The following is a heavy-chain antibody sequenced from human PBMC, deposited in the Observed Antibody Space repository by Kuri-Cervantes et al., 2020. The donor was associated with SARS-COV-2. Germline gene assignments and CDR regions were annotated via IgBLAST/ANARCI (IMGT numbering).Heavy chain of an antibody. Sequence: LRLSCAASGFTFSNSDMNLVRQAPGKGLEWVSGVSWNGSRTHYADSVKGRFIISRDNSRNFLYQQMNSLRPEDMAVYYCVRHKAAAGIVAPDWGQGTLVTVSS. V-gene: IGHV3-19*01. CDR1: GFTFSNSD. CDR2: VSWNGSRT. D-gene: IGHD6-13*01. J-gene: IGHJ4*02. CDR3: VRHKAAAGIVAPD.